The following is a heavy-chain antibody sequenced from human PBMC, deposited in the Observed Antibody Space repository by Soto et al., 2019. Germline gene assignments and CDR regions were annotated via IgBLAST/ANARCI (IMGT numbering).Heavy chain of an antibody. Sequence: QVQLVQSGAEVKDPGASVKVSCKTSGYTFTRDYIHWVRQAPGQGLEGMGVINPDGGQTSYAKNFQGRLTVTSEMSTSTVYMELSRLKFDDTAVQYCSGTIGVAAVSGGWWAYYFDSWGQGTLVTVSS. CDR2: INPDGGQT. CDR3: SGTIGVAAVSGGWWAYYFDS. J-gene: IGHJ4*02. D-gene: IGHD6-25*01. V-gene: IGHV1-46*01. CDR1: GYTFTRDY.